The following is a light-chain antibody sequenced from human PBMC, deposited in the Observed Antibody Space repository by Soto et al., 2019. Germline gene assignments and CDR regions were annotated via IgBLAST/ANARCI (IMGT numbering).Light chain of an antibody. CDR1: SSDVGGYNY. V-gene: IGLV2-8*01. J-gene: IGLJ1*01. Sequence: QSVLTQPPSASGSPGQSVTISCTGTSSDVGGYNYVSWYQQYPGKAPKLMIFEVSKRPSGVPDRFSGSKSGNTASLTVSGLQPEDEADYYCSSYAGSKSYVFGSGTKVTVL. CDR3: SSYAGSKSYV. CDR2: EVS.